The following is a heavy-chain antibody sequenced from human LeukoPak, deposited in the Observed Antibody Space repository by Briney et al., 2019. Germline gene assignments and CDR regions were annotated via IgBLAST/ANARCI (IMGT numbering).Heavy chain of an antibody. J-gene: IGHJ3*02. Sequence: ASGKVSCKASGYTFNTFGISWVRQAPGQGLEWMGWISAYTGNTNYAQNVQGRVTMTTDTSTSTAYLELRSLRSDDTAVYYCARDCGNCGGAPDDTFDIWGQGTMVTVSS. CDR2: ISAYTGNT. CDR1: GYTFNTFG. D-gene: IGHD2-21*01. CDR3: ARDCGNCGGAPDDTFDI. V-gene: IGHV1-18*01.